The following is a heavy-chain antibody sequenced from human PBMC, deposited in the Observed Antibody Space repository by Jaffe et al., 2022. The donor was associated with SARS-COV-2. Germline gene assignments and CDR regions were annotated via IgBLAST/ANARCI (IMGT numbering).Heavy chain of an antibody. V-gene: IGHV1-2*06. J-gene: IGHJ5*02. CDR3: ARWGFQGIAVAGFDP. CDR2: INPNSGGT. D-gene: IGHD6-19*01. CDR1: GYTFTGYY. Sequence: QVQLVQSGAEVKKPGASVKVSCKASGYTFTGYYMHWVRQAPGQGLEWMGRINPNSGGTNYAQKFQGRVTMTRDTSISTAYMELSRLRSDDTAVYYCARWGFQGIAVAGFDPWGQGTLVTVSS.